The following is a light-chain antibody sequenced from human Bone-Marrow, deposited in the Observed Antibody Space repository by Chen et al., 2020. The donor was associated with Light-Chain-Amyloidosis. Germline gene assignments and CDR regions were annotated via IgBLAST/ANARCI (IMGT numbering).Light chain of an antibody. J-gene: IGKJ2*01. Sequence: DIQMTQSPSSLSASVGDRVTIICRASQSISGYLNWYQRKPGEAPKLLIYAASSLQTGVPSRFSGSGSGTDFTLTISSLQPEDFATYYCQQSYSTPYTLGQGTKLEIK. CDR3: QQSYSTPYT. V-gene: IGKV1-39*01. CDR1: QSISGY. CDR2: AAS.